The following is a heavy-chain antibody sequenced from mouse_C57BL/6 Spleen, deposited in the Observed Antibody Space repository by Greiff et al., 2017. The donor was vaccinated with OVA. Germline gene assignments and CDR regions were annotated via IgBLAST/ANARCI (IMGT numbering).Heavy chain of an antibody. CDR2: IYPGDGDT. J-gene: IGHJ2*01. D-gene: IGHD1-1*01. CDR3: ARQLIYYVSSLYYFDY. CDR1: GYAFSSYW. Sequence: VQLQQSGAELVKPGASVKISCKASGYAFSSYWMNWVKQRPGKGLEWIGQIYPGDGDTNYNGKFKGKATLTADKSSSTAYMQLSSLTSEDSAVYFCARQLIYYVSSLYYFDYWGQGTTLTVSS. V-gene: IGHV1-80*01.